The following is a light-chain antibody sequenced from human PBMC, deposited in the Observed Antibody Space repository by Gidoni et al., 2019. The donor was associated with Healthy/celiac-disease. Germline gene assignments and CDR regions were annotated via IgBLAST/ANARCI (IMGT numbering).Light chain of an antibody. Sequence: DIQMTQSPSPLSASVGDRVTITCRASQGISNYLAWYQQKPGKVPKLLIYAASTLQSGVPSRFSGSGSGTDFTLTISSLQPEDVATYYCQKYNSAGTFGQGTRLEIK. CDR2: AAS. CDR1: QGISNY. CDR3: QKYNSAGT. J-gene: IGKJ5*01. V-gene: IGKV1-27*01.